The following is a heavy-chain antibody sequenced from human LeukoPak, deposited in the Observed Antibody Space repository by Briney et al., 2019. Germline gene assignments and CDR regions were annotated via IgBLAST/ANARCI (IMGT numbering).Heavy chain of an antibody. CDR1: GYSFTSNW. J-gene: IGHJ4*02. CDR2: IYPGDSDT. V-gene: IGHV5-51*01. Sequence: GESLKISCKSSGYSFTSNWIGWVRQKPGIGLEWMRIIYPGDSDTRYSPSFQGQVTISADKSMSTAYLQWSSLKASDTAMYYCARPGSIAVVGSYFVYWGQGNLVTVSS. D-gene: IGHD6-19*01. CDR3: ARPGSIAVVGSYFVY.